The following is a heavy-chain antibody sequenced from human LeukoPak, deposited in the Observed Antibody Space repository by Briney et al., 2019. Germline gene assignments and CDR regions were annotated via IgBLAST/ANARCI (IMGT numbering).Heavy chain of an antibody. V-gene: IGHV1-2*06. Sequence: ASVKVSCKVSGYTLTELSMHWVRQAPGQGLEWMGRINPNSGGTNYAQKFQGRVTMTRDTSISTAYMELSRLRSDDTAVYYCAGPIFGVVIRDDYYYGMDVWGQGTTVTVSS. CDR2: INPNSGGT. CDR1: GYTLTELS. J-gene: IGHJ6*02. D-gene: IGHD3-3*01. CDR3: AGPIFGVVIRDDYYYGMDV.